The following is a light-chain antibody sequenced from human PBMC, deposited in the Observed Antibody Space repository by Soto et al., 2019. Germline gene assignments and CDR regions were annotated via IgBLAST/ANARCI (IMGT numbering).Light chain of an antibody. Sequence: GDRVTISCRASQGINSWLAWYQQKPGKAPELLIYTASNLESGVPSRFSGSGSGTDFTLTISSLQPEDFATYYCQQASSFPRTFGGGTRVEIK. CDR2: TAS. CDR1: QGINSW. CDR3: QQASSFPRT. V-gene: IGKV1D-12*01. J-gene: IGKJ4*01.